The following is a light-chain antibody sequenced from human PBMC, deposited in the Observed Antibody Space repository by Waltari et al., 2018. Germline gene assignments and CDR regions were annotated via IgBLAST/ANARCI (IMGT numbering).Light chain of an antibody. V-gene: IGLV2-8*01. CDR2: YVT. Sequence: QSPLTQPPSASGSPGQSVTFSCTPTTSDVGDYSYASWYQQHPVKAPKHMIYYVTRRPSGVPDRFSGSKSGNTASLTVSGLQAEDEADYYCAAWDDRLNGGVFGGGTKLTVL. J-gene: IGLJ3*02. CDR3: AAWDDRLNGGV. CDR1: TSDVGDYSY.